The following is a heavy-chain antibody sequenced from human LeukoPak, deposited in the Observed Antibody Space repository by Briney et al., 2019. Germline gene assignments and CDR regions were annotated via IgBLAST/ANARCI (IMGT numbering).Heavy chain of an antibody. CDR2: IIPIFGTA. J-gene: IGHJ4*02. CDR3: AREEVRGVPIPQYYFDY. Sequence: ASVKVSCKASGGTFSSYAISWVRQAPGQGLEWMGGIIPIFGTANYAQKFQGRVTITADKSTSTAYMELSSLRSEDTAVYYCAREEVRGVPIPQYYFDYWGQGTLVTVSS. V-gene: IGHV1-69*06. D-gene: IGHD3-10*01. CDR1: GGTFSSYA.